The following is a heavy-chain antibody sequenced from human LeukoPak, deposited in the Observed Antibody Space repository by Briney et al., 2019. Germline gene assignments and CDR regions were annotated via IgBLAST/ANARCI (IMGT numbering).Heavy chain of an antibody. CDR1: GGSISSSSYY. D-gene: IGHD2-2*01. V-gene: IGHV4-39*07. CDR2: IYHSGTT. CDR3: ARSYCSSTSCSPFPFDY. Sequence: SETLSLTCTVSGGSISSSSYYWGWIRQPPGKGLEWIGSIYHSGTTYYNPSLKSRVTISVDTSKNQFSLKLSSVTAADTAVYYCARSYCSSTSCSPFPFDYWGQGTLVTVSS. J-gene: IGHJ4*02.